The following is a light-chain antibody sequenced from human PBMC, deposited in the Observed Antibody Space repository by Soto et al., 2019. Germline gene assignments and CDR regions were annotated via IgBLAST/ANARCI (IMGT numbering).Light chain of an antibody. CDR1: QSVRSNY. Sequence: EIVVKQSPDSLSLSPGERATLSCRASQSVRSNYLAWYQQKPGQAPRFLIYDASSRATGIPDRFSGSGSGTDFTLTIRRLEPEDFAVYYCQQFGSNPLTFGGGTKVDIK. CDR3: QQFGSNPLT. CDR2: DAS. J-gene: IGKJ4*01. V-gene: IGKV3-20*01.